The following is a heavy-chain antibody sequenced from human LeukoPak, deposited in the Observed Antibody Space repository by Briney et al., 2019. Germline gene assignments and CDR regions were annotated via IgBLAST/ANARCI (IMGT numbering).Heavy chain of an antibody. CDR1: GGSFSGYY. CDR3: ASIDFWSDY. D-gene: IGHD3-3*01. Sequence: SETLSLTCAVYGGSFSGYYWSWIRQPPGKGLEWIGEINHSGSTSYNPSLKSRVTMSVDTSKNQFPLKLSSVTAADTAVYYCASIDFWSDYWGQGTLVTVSS. J-gene: IGHJ4*02. CDR2: INHSGST. V-gene: IGHV4-34*01.